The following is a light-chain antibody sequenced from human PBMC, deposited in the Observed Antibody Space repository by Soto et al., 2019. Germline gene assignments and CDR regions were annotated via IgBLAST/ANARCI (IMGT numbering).Light chain of an antibody. J-gene: IGKJ3*01. CDR1: RYIYNF. V-gene: IGKV1-27*01. CDR2: VAS. Sequence: QMTQSPPSLSASVGDTVTITCLASRYIYNFVAWYHQKPGKAPKLLIFVASTLQAGVPSRFSGSGTGTDFTLSISSLQPEDVGTYFCQNYNSSPFTFGPGTKVDIK. CDR3: QNYNSSPFT.